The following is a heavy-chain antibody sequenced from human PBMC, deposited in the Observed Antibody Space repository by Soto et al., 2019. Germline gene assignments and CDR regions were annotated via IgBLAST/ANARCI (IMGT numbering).Heavy chain of an antibody. Sequence: SETLSLTCTVSGVSIRNTSYYWGWIRQTPNTGLEWIGNIYSSGTTFYNHSLQNRVTISVDTSDNQYSLKLTSVTAADTAVYFCGSTTRRVYSSGEIDYWGQGTLVTVSS. J-gene: IGHJ4*02. D-gene: IGHD6-25*01. V-gene: IGHV4-39*01. CDR3: GSTTRRVYSSGEIDY. CDR2: IYSSGTT. CDR1: GVSIRNTSYY.